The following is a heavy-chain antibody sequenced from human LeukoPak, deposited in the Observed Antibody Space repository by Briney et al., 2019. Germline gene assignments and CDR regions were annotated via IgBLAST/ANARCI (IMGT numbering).Heavy chain of an antibody. J-gene: IGHJ6*03. CDR1: GYSITTGYY. V-gene: IGHV4-38-2*02. Sequence: PSETLSLTCTVSGYSITTGYYWGWIRQPPGKGLEWIGSIYHTGSTYYNPSLKSRVTISVYTSKYQFSLKLSSVTAADTAVYYCARDRKYCSSATCHSSMDVWGKGTTVTVSS. CDR2: IYHTGST. CDR3: ARDRKYCSSATCHSSMDV. D-gene: IGHD2-2*01.